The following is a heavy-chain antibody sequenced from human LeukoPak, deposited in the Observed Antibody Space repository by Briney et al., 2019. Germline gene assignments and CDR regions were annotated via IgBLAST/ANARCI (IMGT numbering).Heavy chain of an antibody. CDR1: GFTVSSNY. D-gene: IGHD1-26*01. J-gene: IGHJ2*01. CDR3: AGRPYSTPGYFDL. Sequence: PGGSLRLSCAASGFTVSSNYMSWVRQAPGEGLEWVSVIYSGGSTYYADSVKGRFTISRDNSKNTLYLQMNSLRAEDTAVYYCAGRPYSTPGYFDLWGRGTLVTVSS. V-gene: IGHV3-53*01. CDR2: IYSGGST.